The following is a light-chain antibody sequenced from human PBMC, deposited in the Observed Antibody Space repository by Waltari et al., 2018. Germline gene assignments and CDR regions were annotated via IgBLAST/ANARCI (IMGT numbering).Light chain of an antibody. Sequence: QSALTQPASVSGSPGQSITITCTGTSSDVGFYNYVSWYQQHPGKAPKLMIYDVSGLPSVVSNRFSGSKSGNTASLTISWLQAEDEAYYYCNSYASSSSWVFGGGTKLTVL. CDR2: DVS. V-gene: IGLV2-14*01. CDR1: SSDVGFYNY. CDR3: NSYASSSSWV. J-gene: IGLJ3*02.